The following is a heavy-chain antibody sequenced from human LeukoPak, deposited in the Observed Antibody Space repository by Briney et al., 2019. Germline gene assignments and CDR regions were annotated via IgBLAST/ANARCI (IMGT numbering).Heavy chain of an antibody. V-gene: IGHV5-51*01. CDR3: AKVYDYGGNFDY. Sequence: GESLKISCKGSGYSFPSYWIGWVRQMPGKGLEWVGIIYPGDSDTRYSPSFQGQVTMSADKSNSTAYLQWSSLKASDTAMYYCAKVYDYGGNFDYWGQGTLVTVSS. CDR1: GYSFPSYW. CDR2: IYPGDSDT. D-gene: IGHD4-23*01. J-gene: IGHJ4*02.